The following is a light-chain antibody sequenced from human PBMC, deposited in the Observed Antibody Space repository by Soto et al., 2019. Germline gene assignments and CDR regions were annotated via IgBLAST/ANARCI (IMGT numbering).Light chain of an antibody. Sequence: DIVMTQTPLSSPVTLGQAASISCRSSRSLLHSDGNTYLSWLHQRPGQPPRLLIYQISKRLSGVPDRFSGSGAGTSFTLKISRVEAQDVGIYFCMQSLQLRTFGQGTKVDIK. V-gene: IGKV2-24*01. CDR1: RSLLHSDGNTY. CDR2: QIS. CDR3: MQSLQLRT. J-gene: IGKJ1*01.